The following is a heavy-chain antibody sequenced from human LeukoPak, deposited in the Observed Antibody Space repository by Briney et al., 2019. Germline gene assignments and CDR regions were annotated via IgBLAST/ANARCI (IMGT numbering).Heavy chain of an antibody. D-gene: IGHD4-17*01. V-gene: IGHV4-59*01. CDR1: GGSISSYY. CDR2: IYYSGST. CDR3: ATTSRYGDYVVGVDYYYYYGMDV. Sequence: SETPSLTCTVSGGSISSYYWSWIRQPPGKGLEWIGYIYYSGSTNYNPSLKSRVTISVDTSKNQFSLKLSSVTAADTAVYYCATTSRYGDYVVGVDYYYYYGMDVWGQGTTVTVSS. J-gene: IGHJ6*02.